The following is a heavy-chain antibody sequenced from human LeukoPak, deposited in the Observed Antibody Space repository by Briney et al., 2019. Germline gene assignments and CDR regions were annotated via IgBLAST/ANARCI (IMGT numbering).Heavy chain of an antibody. V-gene: IGHV1-69*04. CDR2: IIPILRIA. CDR3: ARDDFWIS. D-gene: IGHD3-3*01. J-gene: IGHJ4*02. Sequence: SVKVSCKASGGTLSSYTISWVRQAPGQGLEWMGRIIPILRIANYAQKFQGRGTITTDKSTSTAYRELSSLRSEDMAVYYCARDDFWISWGQGTLVTVSS. CDR1: GGTLSSYT.